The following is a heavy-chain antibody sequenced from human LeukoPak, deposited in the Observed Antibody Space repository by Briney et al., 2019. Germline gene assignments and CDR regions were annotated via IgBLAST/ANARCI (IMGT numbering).Heavy chain of an antibody. D-gene: IGHD6-19*01. Sequence: SETLSLTCTVSGYSISSGYYWGWIRQPPGKGLEWIGSIYHSGSTYYNPSLKSRVTISVDTSKNQFSLKLSSVTAADTAVYYCARDQPGIAVDGFLRRFDYWGQGTLVTVSS. CDR3: ARDQPGIAVDGFLRRFDY. CDR2: IYHSGST. V-gene: IGHV4-38-2*02. J-gene: IGHJ4*02. CDR1: GYSISSGYY.